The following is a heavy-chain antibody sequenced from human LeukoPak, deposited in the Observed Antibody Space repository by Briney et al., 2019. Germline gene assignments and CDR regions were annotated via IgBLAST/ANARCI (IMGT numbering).Heavy chain of an antibody. V-gene: IGHV3-48*03. J-gene: IGHJ6*04. Sequence: GGSLRLSCAASGFTFSRYEMNWVRQAPGKGLEWVSYISSSGSTIYYADSVKGRFTISRDNAKNSLYLQMNSLRAEDTAVYYCARDRLLLWFGELSNYYYYGMDVWGKGTTVTVSS. CDR2: ISSSGSTI. CDR1: GFTFSRYE. CDR3: ARDRLLLWFGELSNYYYYGMDV. D-gene: IGHD3-10*01.